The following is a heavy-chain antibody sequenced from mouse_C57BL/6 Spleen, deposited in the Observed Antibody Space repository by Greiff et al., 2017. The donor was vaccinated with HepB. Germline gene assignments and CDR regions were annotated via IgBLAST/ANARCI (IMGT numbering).Heavy chain of an antibody. CDR1: GYTFTSYW. CDR3: ARGGKTIYGLIFDY. Sequence: QVQLQQPGTELVKPGASVKLSCKASGYTFTSYWMHWVKQRPGQGLEWIGNINPSNGGTNYNEKFKSKATLTVDKSSSTAYMQRSSLTSEDSAVYYCARGGKTIYGLIFDYWGQGTTLTVSS. D-gene: IGHD1-1*02. CDR2: INPSNGGT. V-gene: IGHV1-53*01. J-gene: IGHJ2*01.